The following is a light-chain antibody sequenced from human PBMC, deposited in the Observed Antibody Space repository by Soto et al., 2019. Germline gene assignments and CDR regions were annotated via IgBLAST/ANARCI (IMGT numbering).Light chain of an antibody. J-gene: IGKJ5*01. Sequence: EIVLTQSPGTLSLSPGERATLSCRASQSVSSSYLAWYQQKPGQAPRLLIYDASSRATGVPARFSGSGSGTDFSLTISSLEPEDVAVYYCQQRSQWPPMTFGQGTRLEIK. CDR3: QQRSQWPPMT. CDR1: QSVSSSY. CDR2: DAS. V-gene: IGKV3D-20*02.